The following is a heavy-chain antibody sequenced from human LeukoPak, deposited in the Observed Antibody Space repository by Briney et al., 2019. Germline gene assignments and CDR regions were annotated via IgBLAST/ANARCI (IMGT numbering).Heavy chain of an antibody. Sequence: SETLSLTCTVSGGSISSSSYYWGWIRQPPGKGLEWIGSIYYSGSTYYNPSLKSRVTISVDTSKNQFSLKLSSVTAADTAVYYCARKERWGAVAGMWFDPWGQGTLVTVSS. CDR2: IYYSGST. V-gene: IGHV4-39*07. D-gene: IGHD6-19*01. CDR1: GGSISSSSYY. J-gene: IGHJ5*02. CDR3: ARKERWGAVAGMWFDP.